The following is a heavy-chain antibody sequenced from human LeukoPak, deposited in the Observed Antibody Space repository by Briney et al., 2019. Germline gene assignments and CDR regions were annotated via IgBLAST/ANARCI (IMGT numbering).Heavy chain of an antibody. CDR2: ISYDGSNK. CDR1: GFTFSSYN. Sequence: GGSLRLSCAASGFTFSSYNMNWVRQAPGKGLEWVAVISYDGSNKYYADSVKGRFTISRDNSKNTLYLQMNSLRAEDTAVYYCARDRSDGSGPFDYWGQGTLVTVSS. J-gene: IGHJ4*02. V-gene: IGHV3-30-3*01. CDR3: ARDRSDGSGPFDY. D-gene: IGHD3-10*01.